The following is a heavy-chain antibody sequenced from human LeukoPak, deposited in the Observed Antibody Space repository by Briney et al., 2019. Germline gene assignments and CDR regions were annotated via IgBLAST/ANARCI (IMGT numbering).Heavy chain of an antibody. CDR2: FDPKDGET. J-gene: IGHJ4*02. CDR3: ATRTQDNTYYYDSSGYYYFDY. CDR1: GYTLTELS. D-gene: IGHD3-22*01. Sequence: GASVKVSCKVSGYTLTELSMHWVRQAPGKGLEWMGGFDPKDGETIYAQKFQGRVTMTEDTSTDTAYMELSSLRSEDTAVYYCATRTQDNTYYYDSSGYYYFDYWGQGTLVTVSS. V-gene: IGHV1-24*01.